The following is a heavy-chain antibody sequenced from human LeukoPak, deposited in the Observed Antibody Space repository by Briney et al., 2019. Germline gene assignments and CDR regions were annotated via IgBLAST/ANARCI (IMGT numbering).Heavy chain of an antibody. J-gene: IGHJ4*02. Sequence: PGGSLRLSCAASGFTFSSYAMSWVRQAPGKGLEWVSAISSSGGTTYYADSVKGRFSISRDSSKNTLYLQMNSLRADDTAVYYCARSAVGTSCCTAVDYWGQGTLVTVSS. CDR3: ARSAVGTSCCTAVDY. CDR1: GFTFSSYA. D-gene: IGHD1-26*01. V-gene: IGHV3-23*01. CDR2: ISSSGGTT.